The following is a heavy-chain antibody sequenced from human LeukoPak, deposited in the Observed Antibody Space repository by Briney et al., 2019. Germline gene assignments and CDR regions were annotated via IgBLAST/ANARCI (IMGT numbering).Heavy chain of an antibody. D-gene: IGHD3-9*01. V-gene: IGHV3-23*01. CDR2: MKGGGGDT. CDR3: AKGKDILAGYYTYYFDY. CDR1: GFSFSSYA. J-gene: IGHJ4*02. Sequence: GGSLRLSCAASGFSFSSYAMSWVRQAPARGLEWVSSMKGGGGDTFHADSVKGRFTISRDNSQNTLYLQMNNLRAEDTAVYYCAKGKDILAGYYTYYFDYWGQGTLVTVSS.